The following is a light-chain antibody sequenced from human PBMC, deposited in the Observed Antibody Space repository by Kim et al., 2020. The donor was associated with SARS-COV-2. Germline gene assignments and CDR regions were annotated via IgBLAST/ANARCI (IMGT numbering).Light chain of an antibody. CDR1: SSNIGGNP. V-gene: IGLV1-44*01. Sequence: QSVLTQPPSASGTPGQRLIISCSGSSSNIGGNPVNWYQQVPGTAPKLLIYSNSQRPSGVPDRFSGSKSGTSGSLAISGLQSEDEADYYCAAWDDNLNAVEFGGGTQLTVL. CDR2: SNS. J-gene: IGLJ2*01. CDR3: AAWDDNLNAVE.